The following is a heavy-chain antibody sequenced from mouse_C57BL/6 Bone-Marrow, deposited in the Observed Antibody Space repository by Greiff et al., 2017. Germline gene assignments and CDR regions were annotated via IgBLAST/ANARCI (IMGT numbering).Heavy chain of an antibody. J-gene: IGHJ4*01. V-gene: IGHV1-15*01. Sequence: VQLQQSGAELVRPGASVTLSCKASGYTFTDYEMHWVKQTPVHGLEWIGAIDPETGGTAYNQKFKGKAILTADKSSSTAYMELRSLTSEDSAVYYFTRYYPFYAMDYWGQGTSVTVSS. D-gene: IGHD1-1*01. CDR1: GYTFTDYE. CDR2: IDPETGGT. CDR3: TRYYPFYAMDY.